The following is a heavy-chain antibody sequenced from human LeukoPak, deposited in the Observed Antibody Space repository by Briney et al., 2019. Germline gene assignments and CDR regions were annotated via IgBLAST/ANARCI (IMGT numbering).Heavy chain of an antibody. CDR2: INHSGST. CDR3: ARQGGYDLIYYYYVDV. D-gene: IGHD5-12*01. V-gene: IGHV4-34*01. Sequence: SETLSLTCAVYGGSFSGYYWSWIRQPPGKGLEWIGEINHSGSTNYNPSLKSRVTISVDTSKNQFSLKLSSVTAADTAVYYCARQGGYDLIYYYYVDVWGKGTTVTISS. CDR1: GGSFSGYY. J-gene: IGHJ6*03.